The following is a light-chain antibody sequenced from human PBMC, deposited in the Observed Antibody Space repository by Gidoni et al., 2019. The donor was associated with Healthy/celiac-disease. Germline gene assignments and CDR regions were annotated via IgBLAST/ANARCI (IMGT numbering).Light chain of an antibody. Sequence: DIQMTQSPSTLSASVGDRVTITCRASQSISSWLAWYQQKPGTAPKLLIYKASSLESGVPSRFSGSGSGTEFTLTIISLQPDDFATYYCQQYNSYLYTFGQGTKLEIK. V-gene: IGKV1-5*03. J-gene: IGKJ2*01. CDR3: QQYNSYLYT. CDR1: QSISSW. CDR2: KAS.